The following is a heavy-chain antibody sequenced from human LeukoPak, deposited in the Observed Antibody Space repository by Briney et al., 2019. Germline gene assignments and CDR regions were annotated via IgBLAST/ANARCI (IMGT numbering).Heavy chain of an antibody. CDR1: GGSFSSSY. J-gene: IGHJ3*02. Sequence: PSETLSLTCIVSGGSFSSSYWSWIRQPPGKGLEWIAYIYSNGNTNSNPSLKGRVTIAVDTSQSQFSLKLSSVTAADTAVYYCARGLVGLTPHAGVFQIWGQGTKVTVSS. CDR3: ARGLVGLTPHAGVFQI. CDR2: IYSNGNT. D-gene: IGHD1-26*01. V-gene: IGHV4-59*01.